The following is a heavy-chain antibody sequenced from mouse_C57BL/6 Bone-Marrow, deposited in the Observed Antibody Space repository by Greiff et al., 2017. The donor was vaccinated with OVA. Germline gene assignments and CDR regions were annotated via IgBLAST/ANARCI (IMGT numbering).Heavy chain of an antibody. Sequence: QVQLQQPGAELVKPGASVKLSCKASGYTFTSYWMPWVKQRPGQGLEWIGEIDPSDSYTNYNQKFKGKATLTVDTSSSTAYLQLSSLTSEDSAVYYCAREDGNYAYWGQGTLVTVSA. CDR1: GYTFTSYW. CDR3: AREDGNYAY. J-gene: IGHJ3*01. D-gene: IGHD2-1*01. V-gene: IGHV1-50*01. CDR2: IDPSDSYT.